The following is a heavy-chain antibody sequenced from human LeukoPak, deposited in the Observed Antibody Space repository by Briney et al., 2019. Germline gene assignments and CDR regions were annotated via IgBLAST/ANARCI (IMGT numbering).Heavy chain of an antibody. CDR1: GYTFTSYD. J-gene: IGHJ5*02. V-gene: IGHV1-8*03. CDR3: ARDEFRGVIANGPFDP. D-gene: IGHD3-16*02. Sequence: ASVKVSCKASGYTFTSYDINWVRQATGQGLEWMGWMNPNSGNTGYAQKFQGRVTITRNTSISTAYMELSSLRSEDTAVYYCARDEFRGVIANGPFDPWGQGTLVTVSS. CDR2: MNPNSGNT.